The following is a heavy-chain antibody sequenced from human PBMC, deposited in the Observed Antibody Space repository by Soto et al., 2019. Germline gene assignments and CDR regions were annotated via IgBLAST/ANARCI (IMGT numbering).Heavy chain of an antibody. Sequence: QVQLVQSGAEVKKPGASVKVSCKASGYTFTSYGISWVRQAPGQGLEWMGWISAYNGNTNYAQKLQGRVTMTTDTSTSTDYMELRSLRSDDTAVYYCARVWNYASTRGYSGYDYVLAVAGKHDYWGQGTLVTVSS. D-gene: IGHD5-12*01. J-gene: IGHJ4*02. CDR3: ARVWNYASTRGYSGYDYVLAVAGKHDY. CDR2: ISAYNGNT. CDR1: GYTFTSYG. V-gene: IGHV1-18*04.